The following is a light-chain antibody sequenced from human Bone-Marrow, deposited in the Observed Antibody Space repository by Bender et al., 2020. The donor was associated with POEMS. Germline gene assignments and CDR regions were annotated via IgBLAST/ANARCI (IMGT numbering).Light chain of an antibody. V-gene: IGLV1-40*01. CDR1: SSNIGAGYD. J-gene: IGLJ3*02. CDR3: SSWDDSLSGWV. Sequence: QSVLTQPPSESGAPGQRVTISCTGSSSNIGAGYDVHWYQHLPGTALKLLIYGNTNRPSGVPARFSGSKSGTSASLAISDVQYEDEGDYYCSSWDDSLSGWVFGGGTKLTVL. CDR2: GNT.